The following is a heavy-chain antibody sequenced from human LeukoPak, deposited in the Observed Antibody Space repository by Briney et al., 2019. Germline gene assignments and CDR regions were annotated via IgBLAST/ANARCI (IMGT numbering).Heavy chain of an antibody. CDR1: GHTFTGYY. D-gene: IGHD3-3*01. V-gene: IGHV1-2*02. CDR2: INPNSGGT. CDR3: ASEVTIFGVNWFDP. J-gene: IGHJ5*02. Sequence: ASVKVSCKASGHTFTGYYMHWVRQAPGQGLEWMGWINPNSGGTNYAQKFQGRVTMTRDTSISTAYMELSRLRSDDTAVYYCASEVTIFGVNWFDPWGQGTLVTVSS.